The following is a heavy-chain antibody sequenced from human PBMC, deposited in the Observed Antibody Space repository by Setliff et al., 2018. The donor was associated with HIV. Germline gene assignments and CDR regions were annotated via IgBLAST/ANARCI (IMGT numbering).Heavy chain of an antibody. J-gene: IGHJ5*02. D-gene: IGHD5-18*01. V-gene: IGHV4-34*01. Sequence: SSETLSLTCAVYGGSVSGHYWGWFRQPPGKGLEWIGEITPSGATNYLPSLKSRVTMSLGTSKNQFSLKMTSVTAADTALYYCSNWNTTIDEDAWGQGTLVTVSS. CDR1: GGSVSGHY. CDR2: ITPSGAT. CDR3: SNWNTTIDEDA.